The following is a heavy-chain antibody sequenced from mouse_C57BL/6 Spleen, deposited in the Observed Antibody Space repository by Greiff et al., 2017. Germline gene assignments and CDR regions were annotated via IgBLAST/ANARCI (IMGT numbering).Heavy chain of an antibody. CDR1: GYTFTSYW. CDR2: IDPSDSYT. Sequence: VQLQQPGAELVMPGASVKLSCKASGYTFTSYWMHWVKQRPGQGLEWIGEIDPSDSYTNYNQKFKGKSTLTVDKSSSTAYMQLSSRTSEDSAVYNCARGGDGYSYWGQGTTLSVSS. CDR3: ARGGDGYSY. J-gene: IGHJ2*01. V-gene: IGHV1-69*01. D-gene: IGHD2-3*01.